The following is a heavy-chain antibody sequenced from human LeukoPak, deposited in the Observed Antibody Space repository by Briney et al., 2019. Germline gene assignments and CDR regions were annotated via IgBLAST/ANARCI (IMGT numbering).Heavy chain of an antibody. V-gene: IGHV4-59*08. CDR1: GGSISSYY. J-gene: IGHJ4*02. CDR3: AGTGQWLAFDY. CDR2: INYGGST. Sequence: SETLSLTCTVSGGSISSYYWSWIRQPPGRGLEWIAYINYGGSTNYNPSLKSRVTISVDTSKNQFSLKLTSVTASDTAVYYCAGTGQWLAFDYWGQGTLVTVSS. D-gene: IGHD6-19*01.